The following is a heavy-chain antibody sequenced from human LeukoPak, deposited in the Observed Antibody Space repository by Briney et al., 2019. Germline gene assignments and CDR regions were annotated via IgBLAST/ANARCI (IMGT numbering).Heavy chain of an antibody. CDR2: ISAYNGNT. J-gene: IGHJ5*02. CDR3: ARANDYYDSSGYEGNWFDP. V-gene: IGHV1-18*01. Sequence: ASVKVSCKASGYTFTSYGISWVRQAPGQGLDWMGWISAYNGNTNYAQKLQGRVTMTTDTSTSTAYMELRSLRSDDTAVYYCARANDYYDSSGYEGNWFDPWGQGTLVTVSS. CDR1: GYTFTSYG. D-gene: IGHD3-22*01.